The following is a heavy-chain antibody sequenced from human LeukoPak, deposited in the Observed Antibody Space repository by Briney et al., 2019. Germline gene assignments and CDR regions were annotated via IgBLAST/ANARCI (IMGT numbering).Heavy chain of an antibody. D-gene: IGHD3-10*01. Sequence: TGGSLRLSCAASGFTFSSYSMNWVRQGPGKGLEWISSIRSSSGDIHYADSVKGRFTISRDNAKNSLYLQMNSLRAEDTAVYYCASFIRVRGVGLLSSDDAFDIWGQGTMVTVSS. CDR3: ASFIRVRGVGLLSSDDAFDI. CDR2: IRSSSGDI. V-gene: IGHV3-21*04. J-gene: IGHJ3*02. CDR1: GFTFSSYS.